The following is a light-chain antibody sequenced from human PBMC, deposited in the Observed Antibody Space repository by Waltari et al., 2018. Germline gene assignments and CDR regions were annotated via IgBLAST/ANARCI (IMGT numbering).Light chain of an antibody. J-gene: IGKJ1*01. V-gene: IGKV3-20*01. CDR2: GAS. CDR3: QQYGSSPRT. CDR1: QSFSSSY. Sequence: EIVLPQSPGTLCLSPRERAPPSCRASQSFSSSYLDWYQQKPGQAPRLLIYGASSRATGIPDRFSGSGSGTDFTLTISRLEPEDFAVYYCQQYGSSPRTFGQGTKVEIK.